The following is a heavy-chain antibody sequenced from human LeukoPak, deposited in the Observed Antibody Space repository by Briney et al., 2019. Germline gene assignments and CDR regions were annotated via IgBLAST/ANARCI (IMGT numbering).Heavy chain of an antibody. V-gene: IGHV5-51*01. Sequence: GESLKISCKGSGYSFTTYWIGWVRQMPGKGLEWMGIIQPGDSDAKYSPSFKGQVTISADKSSTTAYLQWSSLKASDTAMYYCGYCSGGSSTFFDYWGQGTLVTVSS. J-gene: IGHJ4*02. CDR2: IQPGDSDA. CDR3: GYCSGGSSTFFDY. CDR1: GYSFTTYW. D-gene: IGHD2-15*01.